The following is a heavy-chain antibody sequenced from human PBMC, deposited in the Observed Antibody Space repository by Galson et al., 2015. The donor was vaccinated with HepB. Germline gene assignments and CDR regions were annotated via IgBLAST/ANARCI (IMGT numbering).Heavy chain of an antibody. J-gene: IGHJ6*02. D-gene: IGHD4-17*01. CDR1: GFTFSSYG. Sequence: SLRLSCAASGFTFSSYGIHWVRQAPGKGLEWVAVIWYDGSNKYYADSVKGRFTISRDNSKNTLYLQMNSLRAEDTAVYYCARESYGDYDHYYGMDVWGQGTTVTVSS. V-gene: IGHV3-33*01. CDR2: IWYDGSNK. CDR3: ARESYGDYDHYYGMDV.